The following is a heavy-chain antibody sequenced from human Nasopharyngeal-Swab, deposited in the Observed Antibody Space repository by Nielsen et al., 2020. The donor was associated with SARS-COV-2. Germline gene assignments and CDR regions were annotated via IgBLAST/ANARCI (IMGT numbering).Heavy chain of an antibody. Sequence: WIRQPPEKGLEWGSVIYSGGSSTYYADSVKGRFTISRDNSKNTLYLQMNSLRAEDTAVYYCAQAKTPYSNYGDYYYGMDVWGQGTTVTVSS. V-gene: IGHV3-23*03. D-gene: IGHD4-11*01. CDR3: AQAKTPYSNYGDYYYGMDV. J-gene: IGHJ6*02. CDR2: IYSGGSST.